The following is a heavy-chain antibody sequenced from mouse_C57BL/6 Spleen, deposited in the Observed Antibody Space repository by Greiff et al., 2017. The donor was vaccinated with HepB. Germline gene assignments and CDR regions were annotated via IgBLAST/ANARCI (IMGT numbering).Heavy chain of an antibody. CDR1: GYTFTDYY. V-gene: IGHV1-76*01. CDR3: ARDYAFAY. CDR2: IYPGSGNT. J-gene: IGHJ3*01. D-gene: IGHD1-1*02. Sequence: VKLVESGAELVRPGASVKLSCKASGYTFTDYYINWVKQRPGQGLEWIARIYPGSGNTYYNEKFKGKATLTAEKSSSTAYMQLSSLTSEDSAVYCCARDYAFAYWGQGTLVTVSA.